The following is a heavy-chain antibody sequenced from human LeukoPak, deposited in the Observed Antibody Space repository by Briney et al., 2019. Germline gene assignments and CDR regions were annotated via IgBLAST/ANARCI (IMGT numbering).Heavy chain of an antibody. D-gene: IGHD4/OR15-4a*01. Sequence: ASVKVSCKASGYTFINYGITWVRQAPGQGLEWMGWISAYNANTLYAQNLQGRVTLTTDTSTSTAYMDLRSLRSDDTAVYYCARTYYYDARSFDCWGQGTLVTVSS. V-gene: IGHV1-18*01. CDR3: ARTYYYDARSFDC. CDR1: GYTFINYG. CDR2: ISAYNANT. J-gene: IGHJ4*02.